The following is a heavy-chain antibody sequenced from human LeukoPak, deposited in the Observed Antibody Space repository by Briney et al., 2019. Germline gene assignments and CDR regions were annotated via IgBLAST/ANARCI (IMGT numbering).Heavy chain of an antibody. CDR2: IYTSGNT. V-gene: IGHV4-4*07. D-gene: IGHD5-12*01. CDR3: ARGDPGYSGYYFDY. J-gene: IGHJ4*02. Sequence: PSETLSLTCTVSGGFISGYYWSWIRQPAGKGLEWIGRIYTSGNTNYNPSLKSRVTMSVDTSKNQFSLRLSSVTAADTAVYYCARGDPGYSGYYFDYWGQGTLDTVSS. CDR1: GGFISGYY.